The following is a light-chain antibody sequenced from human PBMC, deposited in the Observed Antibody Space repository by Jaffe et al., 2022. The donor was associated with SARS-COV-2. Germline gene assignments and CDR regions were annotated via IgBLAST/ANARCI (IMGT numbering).Light chain of an antibody. CDR2: SNN. CDR3: ASWDRNALWV. CDR1: NSNIGSYG. Sequence: QSVLTQTPSASGTPGQRVTISCSGSNSNIGSYGVNWYQQLPGTAPKLLIHSNNQRPSGVPDRFSGSKSGTSASLAISGLQSEDEADYYCASWDRNALWVFGGGTKVTVL. V-gene: IGLV1-44*01. J-gene: IGLJ3*02.